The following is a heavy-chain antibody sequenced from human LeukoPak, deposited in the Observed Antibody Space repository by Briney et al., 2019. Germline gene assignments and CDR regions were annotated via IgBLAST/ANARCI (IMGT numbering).Heavy chain of an antibody. CDR2: ISAYNSNT. CDR1: GYTFTSYG. J-gene: IGHJ4*02. CDR3: ARVLWFGELHHFDY. V-gene: IGHV1-18*04. Sequence: ASVKVSCQASGYTFTSYGISWVRQAPGQGLEWMGWISAYNSNTNYAQKLQGRVTMTTDTSTSTAYMELRSLRSDDTAVYYCARVLWFGELHHFDYWGQGTLVTVSS. D-gene: IGHD3-10*01.